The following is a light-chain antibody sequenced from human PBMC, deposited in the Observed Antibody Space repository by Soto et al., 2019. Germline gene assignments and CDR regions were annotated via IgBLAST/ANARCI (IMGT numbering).Light chain of an antibody. V-gene: IGKV1-5*03. Sequence: DIQMTQSPSTLSASVGDRVTITCRASQSISNWLAWYQQKPGKAPKLLIYKASSLESGVPSRFSGSGSGTEVSLTISSLQTDDFATYYCQQYNSYPLTFGGGTKVEIK. CDR3: QQYNSYPLT. CDR2: KAS. J-gene: IGKJ4*02. CDR1: QSISNW.